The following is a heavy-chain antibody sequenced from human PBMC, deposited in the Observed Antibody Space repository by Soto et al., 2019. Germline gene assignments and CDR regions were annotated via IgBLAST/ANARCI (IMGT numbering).Heavy chain of an antibody. D-gene: IGHD2-8*01. CDR3: TRGASCTNGVCHTEAFDI. CDR2: IIPIFGTA. J-gene: IGHJ3*02. Sequence: SVKVSCTASGGTFSSSAISWVRQAPGQGLEWMGGIIPIFGTANYAQKFQGRATITAVESTSTACMEMSSLRSEDTAVYYCTRGASCTNGVCHTEAFDIWGQGTMVTVSS. V-gene: IGHV1-69*13. CDR1: GGTFSSSA.